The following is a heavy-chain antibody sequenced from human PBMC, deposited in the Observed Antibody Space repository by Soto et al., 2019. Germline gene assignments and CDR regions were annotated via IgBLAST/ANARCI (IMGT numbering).Heavy chain of an antibody. CDR1: GGSVSSGSYY. J-gene: IGHJ5*02. CDR3: ARGDIAVARNWFDP. D-gene: IGHD6-19*01. Sequence: PSETLSLTCTGSGGSVSSGSYYWSWIRQPPGKGLEWIGYIYYSGSTNYNPSLKSRVTISVDTSKNQFSLKLSSVTAADTAVYYCARGDIAVARNWFDPWGQGTLVTVSS. CDR2: IYYSGST. V-gene: IGHV4-61*01.